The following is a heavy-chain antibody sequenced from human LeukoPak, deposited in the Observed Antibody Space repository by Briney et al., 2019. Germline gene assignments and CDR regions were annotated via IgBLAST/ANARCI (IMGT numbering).Heavy chain of an antibody. J-gene: IGHJ4*02. CDR2: INPNSGGT. V-gene: IGHV1-2*02. Sequence: ASVKVSCKASGYTFTGYYMHWVRQAPGQGLEWMGWINPNSGGTNYAQKFQGRVTMTRDTSISTAYMELSRLRSDDTAVYYCASYDYVWGSYRQKVISPGYWGQGTLVTVSS. CDR3: ASYDYVWGSYRQKVISPGY. CDR1: GYTFTGYY. D-gene: IGHD3-16*02.